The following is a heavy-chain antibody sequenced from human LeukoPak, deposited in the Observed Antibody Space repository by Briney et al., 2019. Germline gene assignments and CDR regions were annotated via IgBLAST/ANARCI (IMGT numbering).Heavy chain of an antibody. J-gene: IGHJ4*02. D-gene: IGHD6-19*01. CDR3: ARDFRGSRAVAGNYFDY. Sequence: GSSVKVSCKASGGTFSSYAISWVRQAPGQGLEWMGRIIPILGIANYAQKFQGRVTITADKSTSTAYMELGSLRSEDTAVYYCARDFRGSRAVAGNYFDYWGQGTLVTVSS. V-gene: IGHV1-69*04. CDR1: GGTFSSYA. CDR2: IIPILGIA.